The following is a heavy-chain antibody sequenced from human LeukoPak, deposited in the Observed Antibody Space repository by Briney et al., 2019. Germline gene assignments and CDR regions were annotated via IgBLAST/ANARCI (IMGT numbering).Heavy chain of an antibody. J-gene: IGHJ4*02. D-gene: IGHD1-26*01. V-gene: IGHV3-7*01. CDR1: EFTFSDYW. CDR3: ARILGGDEGADY. CDR2: GNQDGNNK. Sequence: GGSLSLSCAASEFTFSDYWVICLRRAPGKGLEGGAKGNQDGNNKNYVESVKGRFTISRDNAKNSLDLQMNSLRAEDTAVYYCARILGGDEGADYWGQGTLVTVSS.